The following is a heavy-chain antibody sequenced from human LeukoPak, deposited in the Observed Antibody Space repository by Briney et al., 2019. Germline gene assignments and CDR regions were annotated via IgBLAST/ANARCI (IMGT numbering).Heavy chain of an antibody. V-gene: IGHV4-38-2*02. D-gene: IGHD2-2*01. CDR1: GYSISSGYY. CDR3: ARDGEYQLLSSYYYYGMDV. CDR2: IYHSGST. Sequence: SETLSLTCAVSGYSISSGYYWGWIRQPPGKGLEWIGSIYHSGSTYYNPSLKSRVTISVGTSKNQFSLKLSSVTAADTAVYYCARDGEYQLLSSYYYYGMDVWGKGTTVTVSS. J-gene: IGHJ6*04.